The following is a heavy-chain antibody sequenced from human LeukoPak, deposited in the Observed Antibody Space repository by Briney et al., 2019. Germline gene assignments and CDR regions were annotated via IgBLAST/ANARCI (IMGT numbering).Heavy chain of an antibody. CDR1: GFTFDSYA. J-gene: IGHJ6*03. V-gene: IGHV3-7*01. Sequence: GGSLRLSCAASGFTFDSYAMNWVRQAPGKGLEWVANIKQDGSEKYYVDSVKGRFTISRDNAKNSLYLQMNSLRAEDTAVYYCARGSSGWFYYMDVWGKGTTVTVSS. D-gene: IGHD6-19*01. CDR2: IKQDGSEK. CDR3: ARGSSGWFYYMDV.